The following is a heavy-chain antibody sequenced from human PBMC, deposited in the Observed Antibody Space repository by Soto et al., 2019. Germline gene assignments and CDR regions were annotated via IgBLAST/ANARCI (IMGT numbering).Heavy chain of an antibody. CDR1: GFTFSSYA. J-gene: IGHJ6*03. Sequence: GGSLRLSCAASGFTFSSYAMSWVRQAPGKGLEWVSAISGSGGSTYYADSVKGRFTISRDNSKNTLYLQMNSLRAEDTAVYYCGKGGGVPYYYMDVWGKGTTVTVSS. D-gene: IGHD3-16*01. V-gene: IGHV3-23*01. CDR3: GKGGGVPYYYMDV. CDR2: ISGSGGST.